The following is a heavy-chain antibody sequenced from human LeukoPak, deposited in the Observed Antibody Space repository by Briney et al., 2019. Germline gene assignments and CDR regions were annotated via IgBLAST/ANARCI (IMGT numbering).Heavy chain of an antibody. J-gene: IGHJ4*02. V-gene: IGHV4-31*03. CDR1: GGSISSGGYY. CDR2: IYYSGST. Sequence: SETLSLTCTVSGGSISSGGYYWSWIRQHPGKGLEWIGYIYYSGSTYYNPSLKSRVTISVDTSKNQFSLKLSSVTAADTAVYYCASTQYPEYYFDYWGQGTLVTVSS. CDR3: ASTQYPEYYFDY. D-gene: IGHD2-2*01.